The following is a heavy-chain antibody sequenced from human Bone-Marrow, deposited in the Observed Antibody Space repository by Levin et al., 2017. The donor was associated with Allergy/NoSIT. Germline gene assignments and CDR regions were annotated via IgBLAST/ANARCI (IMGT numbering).Heavy chain of an antibody. CDR3: AGGGYCSSTSCYAGYYYYYMDV. CDR1: GGSISSGGYY. Sequence: SQTLSLTCTVSGGSISSGGYYWSWIRQHPGKGLEWIGYIYYSGSTYYNPSLKSRVTISVDTSKNQFSLKLSSVTAADTAVYYCAGGGYCSSTSCYAGYYYYYMDVWGKGTTVTVSS. V-gene: IGHV4-31*03. CDR2: IYYSGST. D-gene: IGHD2-2*01. J-gene: IGHJ6*03.